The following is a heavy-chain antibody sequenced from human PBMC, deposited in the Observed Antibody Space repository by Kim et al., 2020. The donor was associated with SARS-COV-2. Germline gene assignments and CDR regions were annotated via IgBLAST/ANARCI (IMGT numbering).Heavy chain of an antibody. V-gene: IGHV4-30-4*01. CDR2: IYYSGST. CDR1: GGSISSGDYY. J-gene: IGHJ3*02. D-gene: IGHD2-21*02. Sequence: SETLSLTCTVSGGSISSGDYYWSWIRQPPGKGLEWIGYIYYSGSTYDNPSLKSRVTISVDTSKNQFSLKLSSVTAADTAVYYCARARVGHIVVVTAVDAFDIWGQGTMVTVSS. CDR3: ARARVGHIVVVTAVDAFDI.